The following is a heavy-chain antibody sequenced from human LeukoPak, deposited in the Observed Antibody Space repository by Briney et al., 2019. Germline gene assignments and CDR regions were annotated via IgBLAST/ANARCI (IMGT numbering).Heavy chain of an antibody. CDR1: GGTFSSYA. CDR2: IIPIFGTA. CDR3: AREEVRAGRVYYFDY. J-gene: IGHJ4*02. D-gene: IGHD3-10*01. V-gene: IGHV1-69*05. Sequence: ASVKVSCKASGGTFSSYAISWVRQAPGQGLEWMGGIIPIFGTANYAQKFQGRVTITTDESTSTAYMELSSLRSEDTAVYYCAREEVRAGRVYYFDYWGQGTLVTASS.